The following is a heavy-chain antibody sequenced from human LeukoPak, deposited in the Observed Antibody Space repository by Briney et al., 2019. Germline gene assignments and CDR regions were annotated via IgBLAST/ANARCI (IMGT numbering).Heavy chain of an antibody. CDR2: ISWNCGSI. CDR3: ASGEGGY. D-gene: IGHD2-15*01. J-gene: IGHJ4*02. Sequence: GGSLRLSCAASGFTFDDYAMHWVRQAPGKGLEWVSGISWNCGSIGYADSVKGRFTISRDNAKNSLYLQMNSLRAEDTALYYCASGEGGYWGQGTLVTVSS. V-gene: IGHV3-9*01. CDR1: GFTFDDYA.